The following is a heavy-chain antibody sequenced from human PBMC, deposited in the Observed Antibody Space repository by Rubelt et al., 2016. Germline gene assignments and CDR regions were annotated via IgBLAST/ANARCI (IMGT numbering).Heavy chain of an antibody. D-gene: IGHD6-13*01. CDR2: ISSRDGSLT. V-gene: IGHV3-11*06. J-gene: IGHJ4*02. CDR1: GFTFSDYY. CDR3: ARALLLNSNWYYFDY. Sequence: QVQLVESGGGLVKPGGSLRLSCAASGFTFSDYYMSWIRQAPGKGLEWVGYISSRDGSLTNYADSVKGRFTISRDDAQNSLYLKMSSLGATDTVVYYCARALLLNSNWYYFDYWGQGTLVTVSS.